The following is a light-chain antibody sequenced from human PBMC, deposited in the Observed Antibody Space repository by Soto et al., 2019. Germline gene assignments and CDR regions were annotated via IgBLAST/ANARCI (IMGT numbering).Light chain of an antibody. CDR3: CSYAGSYTYV. CDR1: SSDVGGYNY. CDR2: DVS. Sequence: QSALTQPRSVSGSPGQSVTISCTGTSSDVGGYNYVSWYQQHPGKAPKLMIYDVSKRPSGVPDRFSGSKSGTTSSLTISGLQAEDEDDYYRCSYAGSYTYVFGTGTKLTVL. V-gene: IGLV2-11*01. J-gene: IGLJ1*01.